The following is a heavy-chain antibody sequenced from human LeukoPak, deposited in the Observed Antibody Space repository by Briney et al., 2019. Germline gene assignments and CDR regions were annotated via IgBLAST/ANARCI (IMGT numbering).Heavy chain of an antibody. CDR2: VSYSGST. J-gene: IGHJ4*02. Sequence: SETLSLTCTVSGGSISSYYWSWIRQPPGKGLEWIGYVSYSGSTNYNPSLKSRVTISVDTSKNQFSLKLSSVTAADTAVYYCARGSSGYSYGWGQGTLVTVSS. CDR1: GGSISSYY. CDR3: ARGSSGYSYG. D-gene: IGHD5-18*01. V-gene: IGHV4-59*01.